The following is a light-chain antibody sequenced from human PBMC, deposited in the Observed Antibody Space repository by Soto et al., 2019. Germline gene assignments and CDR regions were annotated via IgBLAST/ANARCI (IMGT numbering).Light chain of an antibody. CDR1: QGISSA. J-gene: IGKJ4*01. CDR3: QQFNSYPLS. V-gene: IGKV1-13*02. CDR2: DAS. Sequence: AIPLTQSPSSLSASVGDRVTITCRASQGISSALDWYEHKSGKPPKSLIYDASSLESGVPSSFSGNGSGTDVTLTISSLQTEDFATYYCQQFNSYPLSFGGGTKVEI.